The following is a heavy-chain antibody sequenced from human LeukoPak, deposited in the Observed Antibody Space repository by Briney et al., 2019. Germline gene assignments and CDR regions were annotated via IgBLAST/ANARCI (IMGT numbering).Heavy chain of an antibody. V-gene: IGHV3-43*01. CDR3: AKDGKNHFDS. CDR2: ISWDGGST. Sequence: GGSLRLSCAASGFTFDDYSMHWVRQAPGKGLEWVSLISWDGGSTYYADSVKGRFTISRDNSKNSLYLQMNSLRTEDTALYYCAKDGKNHFDSWGQEALVTVSS. CDR1: GFTFDDYS. J-gene: IGHJ4*02. D-gene: IGHD1-14*01.